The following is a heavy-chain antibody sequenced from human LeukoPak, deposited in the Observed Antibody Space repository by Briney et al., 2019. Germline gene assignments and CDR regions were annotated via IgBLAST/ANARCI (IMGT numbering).Heavy chain of an antibody. CDR1: GGSISSSSYY. CDR3: ARGGSGSYEDNDAFDI. Sequence: PSETLSLTCTVSGGSISSSSYYWGWIRQPPGKGLEWIGSIYYSGSTYYNPSLKSRVTISVDTSKNQFSLKLSSVTAADTAVYYCARGGSGSYEDNDAFDIWGQGTMVTVSS. D-gene: IGHD1-26*01. J-gene: IGHJ3*02. V-gene: IGHV4-39*07. CDR2: IYYSGST.